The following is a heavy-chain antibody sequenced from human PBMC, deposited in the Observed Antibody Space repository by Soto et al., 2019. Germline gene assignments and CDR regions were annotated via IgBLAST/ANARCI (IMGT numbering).Heavy chain of an antibody. J-gene: IGHJ4*02. CDR2: IHHGGST. V-gene: IGHV4-34*01. CDR1: GGSFSGYY. CDR3: ARGVDFWSGYLF. D-gene: IGHD3-3*01. Sequence: SETLSLTCAVYGGSFSGYYWSWIRQPPGKGLEWIGEIHHGGSTKYNPSLKSRVSLSVDTSTKQFSLKMTSMTAADRGVYYCARGVDFWSGYLFWGQGTPVTVSS.